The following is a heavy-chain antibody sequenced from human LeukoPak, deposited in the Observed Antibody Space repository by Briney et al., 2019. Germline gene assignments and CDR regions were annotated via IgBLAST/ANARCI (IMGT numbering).Heavy chain of an antibody. CDR3: ASRRGYYDILTGYYKGIRLDY. CDR2: MNPNSGNT. D-gene: IGHD3-9*01. Sequence: GASVKVSCKASGYTFTSYDINWVRQATGQGLECMGWMNPNSGNTGYAQKFQGRVTMTRNTSISTAYMELSSLRSEDTAVYYSASRRGYYDILTGYYKGIRLDYWGQGTLVTVSS. CDR1: GYTFTSYD. J-gene: IGHJ4*02. V-gene: IGHV1-8*01.